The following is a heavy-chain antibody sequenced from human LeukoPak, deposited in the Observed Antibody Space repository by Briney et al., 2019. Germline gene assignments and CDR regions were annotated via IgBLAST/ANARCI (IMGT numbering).Heavy chain of an antibody. D-gene: IGHD3-3*01. J-gene: IGHJ4*02. CDR3: AKGSAIFGVVTTFDY. Sequence: GGSLRLSCAASGFTFSSYAMSWVRQAPGKGLEWVSAISGSGGSTYYADSVKGRFTISRDNSKNTLYLQVNSLRAEDTAVYYCAKGSAIFGVVTTFDYWGQGTLVTVSS. V-gene: IGHV3-23*01. CDR2: ISGSGGST. CDR1: GFTFSSYA.